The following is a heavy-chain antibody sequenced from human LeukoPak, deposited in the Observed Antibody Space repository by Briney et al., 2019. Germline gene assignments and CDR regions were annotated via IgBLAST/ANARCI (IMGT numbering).Heavy chain of an antibody. V-gene: IGHV4-34*01. Sequence: PGGSLRLSCAGSGFTFSSYWIHWVRQAPGKGLEWIGEINHSGSTNYNPSLRSRVTISVDTSKNQFSLKLSSVTAADTAVYYCARVSLRYFDWLLYPDFDYWGQGTLVTVSS. CDR2: INHSGST. D-gene: IGHD3-9*01. J-gene: IGHJ4*02. CDR3: ARVSLRYFDWLLYPDFDY. CDR1: GFTFSSYW.